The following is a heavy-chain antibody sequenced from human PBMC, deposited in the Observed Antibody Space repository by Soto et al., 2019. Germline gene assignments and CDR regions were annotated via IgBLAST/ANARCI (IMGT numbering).Heavy chain of an antibody. J-gene: IGHJ4*02. CDR2: IYYSGST. CDR3: ARVYSGSYSDS. V-gene: IGHV4-30-4*01. D-gene: IGHD1-26*01. Sequence: SETLSLTCTVSGGSISSGDYYWSWIRQPPGKGLEWIGYIYYSGSTYYNPSLKTRLTISVDNSKNQFSLKLSSVTAADTAVYYCARVYSGSYSDSWGRGTLVTVSS. CDR1: GGSISSGDYY.